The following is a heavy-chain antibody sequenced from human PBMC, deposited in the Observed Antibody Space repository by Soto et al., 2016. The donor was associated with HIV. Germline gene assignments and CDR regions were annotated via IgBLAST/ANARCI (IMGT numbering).Heavy chain of an antibody. D-gene: IGHD3-22*01. V-gene: IGHV3-23*01. CDR1: GFNFSSYA. CDR2: MSGNGDNT. Sequence: EVQLLESGGGFVQPGGSLRLSCAASGFNFSSYAMSWVRQAPGKGLEWVSAMSGNGDNTYYVDSVKGRFTMSRDNSKNTLFLHMNNLRAEDTAVFYCAKDSKSSFFYDSSGRGKYYFDSWGPGILVTVSS. J-gene: IGHJ4*02. CDR3: AKDSKSSFFYDSSGRGKYYFDS.